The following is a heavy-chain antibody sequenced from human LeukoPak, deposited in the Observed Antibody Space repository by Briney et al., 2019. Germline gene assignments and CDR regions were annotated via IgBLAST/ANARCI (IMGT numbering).Heavy chain of an antibody. D-gene: IGHD5-12*01. CDR2: IRFDGSNE. J-gene: IGHJ6*03. CDR1: GFTFNNYG. V-gene: IGHV3-30*02. CDR3: ARDGGGYWLYYYYYYMDV. Sequence: GGSLRLSCAASGFTFNNYGMHWIRQAPGKGLEWVAFIRFDGSNEYYNDSVKGRFTISRNNSKNTLFLQMNSLRNEDTAVYYCARDGGGYWLYYYYYYMDVWGKGTTVTVSS.